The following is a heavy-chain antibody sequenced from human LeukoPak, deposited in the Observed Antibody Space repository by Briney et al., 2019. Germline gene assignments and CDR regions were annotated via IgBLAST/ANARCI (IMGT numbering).Heavy chain of an antibody. V-gene: IGHV4-39*01. D-gene: IGHD5-18*01. Sequence: SETLSLTCTVSGGSISSSNYYWGWFRQPPGKGLELIGSISYSGSAYYNPSLKSRVTVSVDTSKNEFSLQLNSVTAADTAVYYCARVRDGYSYGYVYYWGQGTLVTVSS. CDR1: GGSISSSNYY. CDR2: ISYSGSA. CDR3: ARVRDGYSYGYVYY. J-gene: IGHJ4*02.